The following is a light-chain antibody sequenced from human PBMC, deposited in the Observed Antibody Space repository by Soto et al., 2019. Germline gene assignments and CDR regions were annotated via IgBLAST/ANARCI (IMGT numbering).Light chain of an antibody. CDR3: QQYGSSPPSLT. V-gene: IGKV3-20*01. CDR1: QSVSSSY. Sequence: EIVLTQSPGTLSLSPGERATLSCRASQSVSSSYLAWYQQKPGQAPRLLIYGASSRATGIPDRFSGSGSGTDFTLTISRLEPEDFAVYYCQQYGSSPPSLTFGGGTTLEIK. CDR2: GAS. J-gene: IGKJ4*01.